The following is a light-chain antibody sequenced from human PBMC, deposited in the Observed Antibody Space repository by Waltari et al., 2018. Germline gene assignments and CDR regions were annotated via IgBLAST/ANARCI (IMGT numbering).Light chain of an antibody. CDR2: DAS. CDR1: QSVSNS. CDR3: QQRSSGYT. Sequence: EVVLTQSPATLSLSPGERATLSCRASQSVSNSLAWYRQKPGQAPSLLIYDASTRAAGIPDRFSGSGSGTDFTLTISSLEPEDFAVYYCQQRSSGYTFGQGTKLEI. V-gene: IGKV3-11*01. J-gene: IGKJ2*01.